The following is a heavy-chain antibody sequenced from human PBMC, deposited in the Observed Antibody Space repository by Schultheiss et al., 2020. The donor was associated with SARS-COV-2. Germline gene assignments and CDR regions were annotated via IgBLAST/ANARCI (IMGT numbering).Heavy chain of an antibody. CDR1: GGSFSGYY. CDR2: IYYSGRT. V-gene: IGHV4-59*05. J-gene: IGHJ5*01. CDR3: VTLQHLLENCFDP. D-gene: IGHD6-13*01. Sequence: SETLSLTCAVYGGSFSGYYWSWIRQPAGKGLEWIGSIYYSGRTYYNPSLKSRVMISVDTSTNQVSLGLSDVTAADTAVYYCVTLQHLLENCFDPWGQGALITVAS.